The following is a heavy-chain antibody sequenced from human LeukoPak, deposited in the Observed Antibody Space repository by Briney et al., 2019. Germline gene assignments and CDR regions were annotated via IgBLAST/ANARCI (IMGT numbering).Heavy chain of an antibody. CDR1: AYTFTNYG. D-gene: IGHD6-19*01. V-gene: IGHV1-18*01. J-gene: IGHJ4*02. CDR2: ISPYNGYT. CDR3: ARDLKRGYSSGRYSWGTGSSNDY. Sequence: ASVKVSCKASAYTFTNYGISWVRQAPGQGLEWMGWISPYNGYTNYAQNLQARVTMTTDTSTSTAYMELRSLRSDDTAVYYCARDLKRGYSSGRYSWGTGSSNDYWGQGTLVTVSS.